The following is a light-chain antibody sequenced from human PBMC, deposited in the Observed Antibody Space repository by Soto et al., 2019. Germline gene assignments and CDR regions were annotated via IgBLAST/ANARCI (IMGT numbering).Light chain of an antibody. CDR3: QQRGKWPST. J-gene: IGKJ2*02. CDR2: DAY. CDR1: PIVDRY. Sequence: EVVLTQSPDTLSLSPGETATLSCRAIPIVDRYVAWYQQKLDQAPRLLIYDAYTRATGVGARFTGSGSATDFNLTITSLEPEDFAVYYCQQRGKWPSTFGPGTKVEIK. V-gene: IGKV3-11*01.